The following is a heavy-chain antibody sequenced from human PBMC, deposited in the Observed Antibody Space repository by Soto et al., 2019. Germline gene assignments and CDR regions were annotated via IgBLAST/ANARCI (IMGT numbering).Heavy chain of an antibody. V-gene: IGHV3-30-3*01. J-gene: IGHJ4*02. Sequence: QVQLVESGGGVVQPGRSLRLSCAASGFTFSSYAMHWVRQAPGKGLEWVAVISYDGSNKYYADSVKGRFTISRDNSKNTLYLQMNSLRAEDTTVYYCARDGQQLGWSFDYWGQGTLVTVSS. D-gene: IGHD6-13*01. CDR3: ARDGQQLGWSFDY. CDR1: GFTFSSYA. CDR2: ISYDGSNK.